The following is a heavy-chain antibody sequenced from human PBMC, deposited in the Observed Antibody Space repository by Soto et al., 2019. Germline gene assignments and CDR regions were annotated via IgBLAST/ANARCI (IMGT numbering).Heavy chain of an antibody. CDR2: IYPGDSDT. Sequence: KDSSSGAEDNSRAYCGGLVSKKNGKGLEYMGIIYPGDSDTTYSPSFQGQVTISVDESINTAFLQWRSLKASDTAIYYCARPGFCSRTDCSDFDYWGQGTQVTVSS. CDR3: ARPGFCSRTDCSDFDY. V-gene: IGHV5-51*01. J-gene: IGHJ4*02. CDR1: EDNSRAYC. D-gene: IGHD2-2*01.